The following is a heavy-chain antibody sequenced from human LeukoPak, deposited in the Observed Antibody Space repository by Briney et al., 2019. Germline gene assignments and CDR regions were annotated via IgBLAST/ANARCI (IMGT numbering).Heavy chain of an antibody. V-gene: IGHV4-39*07. CDR1: GGSISSSSYY. J-gene: IGHJ4*02. D-gene: IGHD3-22*01. Sequence: KTSETLSLTCTVSGGSISSSSYYWGWIRQPPGKGLEWIGSIYYSGSTYYNPSLKSRVTISVDTSKNQFSLKLSSVTAADTAVYYCARELNYYDSSGPKGYWGQGTLVTVSS. CDR3: ARELNYYDSSGPKGY. CDR2: IYYSGST.